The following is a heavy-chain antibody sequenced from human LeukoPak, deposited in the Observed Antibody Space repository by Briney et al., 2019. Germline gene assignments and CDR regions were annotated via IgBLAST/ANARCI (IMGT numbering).Heavy chain of an antibody. CDR3: AKDVGKWESLHFFDY. J-gene: IGHJ4*02. CDR2: INSDGSST. V-gene: IGHV3-74*01. Sequence: GGSLRLSCAASGFTFSSYWMHWVRQAPGKGLVWVSRINSDGSSTSYADSVKGRFTISRDNARNTLYLQMNSLRGDDTAVYYCAKDVGKWESLHFFDYWGQGTLVTVSS. CDR1: GFTFSSYW. D-gene: IGHD1-26*01.